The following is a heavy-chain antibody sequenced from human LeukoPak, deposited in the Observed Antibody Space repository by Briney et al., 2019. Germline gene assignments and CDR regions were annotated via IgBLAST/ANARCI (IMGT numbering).Heavy chain of an antibody. CDR2: IKQDGSEK. V-gene: IGHV3-7*01. J-gene: IGHJ4*02. CDR3: ARDKVVGATLFDF. D-gene: IGHD1-26*01. Sequence: GGSLRLSCAASGFTFSSYWMSWVRQAPGKGLEWVANIKQDGSEKYYVDSVKGRFTISRDNAKNSLYLQMNSLRAEDTAVYYCARDKVVGATLFDFWGQGTLVTVSS. CDR1: GFTFSSYW.